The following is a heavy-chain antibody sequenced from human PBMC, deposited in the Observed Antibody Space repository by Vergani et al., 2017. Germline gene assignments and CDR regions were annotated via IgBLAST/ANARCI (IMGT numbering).Heavy chain of an antibody. J-gene: IGHJ4*02. V-gene: IGHV3-48*01. D-gene: IGHD2-15*01. CDR1: GFTFSSYS. Sequence: EVQLVESGGGLVQPGGSLRLSCAASGFTFSSYSMNWVRQAPGKGLEWVSYISSSSSTIYYADSVKGRFTISRDNAKNSLYLQMNSLRAEDTAVYYCARDPTVVAATTHLDYWGQGTLVTVSS. CDR3: ARDPTVVAATTHLDY. CDR2: ISSSSSTI.